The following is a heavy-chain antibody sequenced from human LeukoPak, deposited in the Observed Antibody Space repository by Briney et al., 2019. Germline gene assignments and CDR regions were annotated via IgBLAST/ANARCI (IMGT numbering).Heavy chain of an antibody. D-gene: IGHD6-25*01. CDR1: GYTFTSYY. V-gene: IGHV1-46*01. J-gene: IGHJ3*02. CDR3: AREGVSSGWQNAFDI. CDR2: INPSGGST. Sequence: ASVKVSCKASGYTFTSYYMHWVRQAPGQGLEWMGIINPSGGSTSYAQKFQGRVTMTRDTSTSTVYTELSSLRSEDTAVYYCAREGVSSGWQNAFDIWGQGTMVTVSS.